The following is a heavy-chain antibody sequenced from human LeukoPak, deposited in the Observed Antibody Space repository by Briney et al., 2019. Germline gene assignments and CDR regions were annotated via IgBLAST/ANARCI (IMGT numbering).Heavy chain of an antibody. V-gene: IGHV3-13*01. Sequence: PGGSLRLSCAASGFTFSSYDMHWVRQATGKGLEWVSAIGTAGDTYYPGSVKGRFTISRENAKNSLYLQMNSLRAGDTAVYYCARGDLLWFGELFSHWGQGTLVTVSS. D-gene: IGHD3-10*01. CDR2: IGTAGDT. J-gene: IGHJ4*02. CDR1: GFTFSSYD. CDR3: ARGDLLWFGELFSH.